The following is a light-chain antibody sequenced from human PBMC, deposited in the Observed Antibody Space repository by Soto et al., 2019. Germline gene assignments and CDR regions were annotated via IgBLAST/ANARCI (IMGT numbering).Light chain of an antibody. CDR1: SSDVGDYNR. CDR3: ISFTPSTTTHWV. Sequence: QSVLTQPPSVSGSPGQSITISCTGTSSDVGDYNRVSWYQHHPGKAPKLMIFEVTNRPSGISDRFSGFKSGGTASLTISELQPDDEADYYCISFTPSTTTHWVFGGGTKVTVL. J-gene: IGLJ3*02. CDR2: EVT. V-gene: IGLV2-14*01.